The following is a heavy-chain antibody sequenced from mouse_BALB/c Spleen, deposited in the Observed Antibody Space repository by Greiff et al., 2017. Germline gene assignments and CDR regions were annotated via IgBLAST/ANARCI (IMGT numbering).Heavy chain of an antibody. V-gene: IGHV2-9*02. J-gene: IGHJ4*01. D-gene: IGHD1-1*01. CDR2: IWAGGST. CDR1: GVSFTSHG. Sequence: VQLQQLGPGLVAPSQSLSITWTVSGVSFTSHGLHWVRQPPGKGLEWVGVIWAGGSTNYNSALMSRLSISKDNSKSQVFLKMNSLQTDDTAMYYCAREDYYGLDYWGQGTSVTVSS. CDR3: AREDYYGLDY.